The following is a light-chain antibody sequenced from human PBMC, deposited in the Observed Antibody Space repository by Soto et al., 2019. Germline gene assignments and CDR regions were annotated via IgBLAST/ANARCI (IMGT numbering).Light chain of an antibody. V-gene: IGKV3-20*01. CDR1: QSVRSSY. Sequence: EIVLTQSPDTLSLSPGDSATLSCGASQSVRSSYLAWYQQKPGQAPRLLIYGASNRATGIPDRFSGSGSGTAFTLIISRLEPEDFAVFYCQQYDDSVTFGQGPRLEIE. CDR3: QQYDDSVT. J-gene: IGKJ5*01. CDR2: GAS.